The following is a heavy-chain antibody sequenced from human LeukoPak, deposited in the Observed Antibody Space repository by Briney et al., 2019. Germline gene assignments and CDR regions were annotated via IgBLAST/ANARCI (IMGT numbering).Heavy chain of an antibody. D-gene: IGHD3-22*01. CDR2: IIPIFGTA. V-gene: IGHV1-69*13. CDR1: GGTFSSYA. Sequence: ASVKVSCKASGGTFSSYAISWVRQAPGQGLEWMGGIIPIFGTANYAQKFQGRVTITADESTSTAYMELSSLRSEDTAVYYCARGPYYYDSSGYFFGTYYFDYWGQGTLVTVSS. J-gene: IGHJ4*02. CDR3: ARGPYYYDSSGYFFGTYYFDY.